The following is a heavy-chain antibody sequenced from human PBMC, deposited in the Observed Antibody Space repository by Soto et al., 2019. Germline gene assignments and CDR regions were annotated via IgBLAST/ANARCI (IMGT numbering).Heavy chain of an antibody. J-gene: IGHJ5*02. Sequence: PSETLSLTCTVSGGSISSYYWSWIRQPPGRGLEWIGYIYYSGSTNYNPSLKSRVTISVDTSKNQFSLKLSSVTAADTAVYYCARMPYYDFWSGYYWGFDPWGQGTLVTVSS. CDR2: IYYSGST. CDR3: ARMPYYDFWSGYYWGFDP. D-gene: IGHD3-3*01. CDR1: GGSISSYY. V-gene: IGHV4-59*08.